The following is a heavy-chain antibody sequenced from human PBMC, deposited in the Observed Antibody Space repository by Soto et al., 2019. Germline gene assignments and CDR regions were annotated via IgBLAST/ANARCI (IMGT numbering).Heavy chain of an antibody. CDR2: IYYSGST. D-gene: IGHD5-12*01. V-gene: IGHV4-39*01. CDR3: ARQPRERWLQLVWFDP. Sequence: SETLSLTCTVPGGSISSSSYYWGWIRQPPGKGLEWIGSIYYSGSTYYNPSLKSRFTISVDTSKNQFSLKLSSVTAADTAVYYCARQPRERWLQLVWFDPWGQGTLVTVS. J-gene: IGHJ5*02. CDR1: GGSISSSSYY.